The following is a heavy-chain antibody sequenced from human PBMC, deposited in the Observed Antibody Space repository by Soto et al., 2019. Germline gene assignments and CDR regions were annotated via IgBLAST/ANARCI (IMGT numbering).Heavy chain of an antibody. CDR2: ISGSGGST. CDR1: GFTFSSYA. D-gene: IGHD6-13*01. CDR3: AKRAAAGPPSYYYYYGMDV. J-gene: IGHJ6*02. Sequence: GGSLRLSCAASGFTFSSYAMSLVRQAPGKGLEWVSAISGSGGSTYYADSVKGRFTISRDNSKNTLYLQMNSLRAEDTAVYYCAKRAAAGPPSYYYYYGMDVWGQGTTVTVSS. V-gene: IGHV3-23*01.